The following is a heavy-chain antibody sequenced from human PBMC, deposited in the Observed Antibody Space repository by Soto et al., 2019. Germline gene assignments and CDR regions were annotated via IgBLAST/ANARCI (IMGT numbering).Heavy chain of an antibody. Sequence: EVQLLESGGGLVQPGGSLRLSCVASGFTFSSYAMSWVRQAPGKGLEWVSAISGSGGSTYYADSVKGRFTISRDNSKNTLYLQMNSLRAEDTAVYYCAKGGAAVVTAKADYWGQGTLVTVSS. V-gene: IGHV3-23*01. CDR3: AKGGAAVVTAKADY. CDR1: GFTFSSYA. CDR2: ISGSGGST. D-gene: IGHD2-21*02. J-gene: IGHJ4*02.